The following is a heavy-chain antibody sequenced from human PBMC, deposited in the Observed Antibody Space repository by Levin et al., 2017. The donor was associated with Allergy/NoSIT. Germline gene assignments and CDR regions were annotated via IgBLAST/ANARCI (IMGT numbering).Heavy chain of an antibody. J-gene: IGHJ4*02. Sequence: ETLSLTCAASGFTFNNAWMNWVRQAPGKGLEWVGRIKSKTDGGTKDYAAPVEGRFTISRDDSKTTLYLQMNSLKTEDTAVYYCTTDRPGTGTTAYWGQGSLVTVSS. CDR2: IKSKTDGGTK. V-gene: IGHV3-15*07. CDR1: GFTFNNAW. CDR3: TTDRPGTGTTAY. D-gene: IGHD1-7*01.